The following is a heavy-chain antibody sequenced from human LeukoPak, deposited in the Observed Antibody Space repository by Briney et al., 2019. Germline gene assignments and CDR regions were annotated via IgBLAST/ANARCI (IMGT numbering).Heavy chain of an antibody. Sequence: GGSLRLSCAASGFTFSSYVMHWVRQAPGKGLEWVAIISYDGSNEYYADSVKGRFTISRDNSKNTLYLQMNSLKTEGTAVYYCTTDFMSGSYWGGYWGQGTLVTVSS. CDR2: ISYDGSNE. CDR3: TTDFMSGSYWGGY. V-gene: IGHV3-30*04. D-gene: IGHD1-26*01. CDR1: GFTFSSYV. J-gene: IGHJ4*02.